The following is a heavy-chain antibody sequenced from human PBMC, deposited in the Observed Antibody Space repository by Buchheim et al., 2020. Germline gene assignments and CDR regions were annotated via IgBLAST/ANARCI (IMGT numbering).Heavy chain of an antibody. Sequence: QVQLVESGGGVVQPGRFLRLTCAASGFTFSIYGMHWVRQAPGKGLEWVAAISYDGNKNYYADTVKGRFTISRDNSNNTLSLQMDSLRAEDTAVFYCAKGMSYCSGGSCFSSGGTDVWGQGTT. J-gene: IGHJ6*02. CDR3: AKGMSYCSGGSCFSSGGTDV. V-gene: IGHV3-30*18. D-gene: IGHD2-15*01. CDR1: GFTFSIYG. CDR2: ISYDGNKN.